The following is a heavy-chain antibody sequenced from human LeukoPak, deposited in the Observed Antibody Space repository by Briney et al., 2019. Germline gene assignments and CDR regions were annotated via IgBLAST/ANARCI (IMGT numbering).Heavy chain of an antibody. CDR1: GFTFDDYA. CDR2: ISWNSGSI. V-gene: IGHV3-9*01. D-gene: IGHD3-10*01. Sequence: GRSLRLSCAASGFTFDDYAMYWVRQAPGKGLEWVSGISWNSGSIGYADSVKGRFTISRDNAKNSLYLQMNSLRAEDTAFYYCAKGLWFGELSYWGQGTLVTVSS. CDR3: AKGLWFGELSY. J-gene: IGHJ4*02.